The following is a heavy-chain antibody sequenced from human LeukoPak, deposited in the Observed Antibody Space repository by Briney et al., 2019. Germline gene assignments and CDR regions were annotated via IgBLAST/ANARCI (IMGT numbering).Heavy chain of an antibody. V-gene: IGHV4-59*08. CDR1: GGSISSYY. CDR2: IYYSGST. J-gene: IGHJ4*02. CDR3: ATRRVGATHLDY. Sequence: SETLSLTCTVSGGSISSYYWSWIRQPPGKGLEWIGYIYYSGSTNYNPSLKSRVTLSVDTSKNQFSLKLSSVTAADTAVYYCATRRVGATHLDYWGQGTLVTVSS. D-gene: IGHD1-26*01.